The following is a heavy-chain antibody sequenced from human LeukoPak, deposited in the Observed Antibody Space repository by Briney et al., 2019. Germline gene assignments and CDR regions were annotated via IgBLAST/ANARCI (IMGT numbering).Heavy chain of an antibody. D-gene: IGHD6-19*01. Sequence: TGGSLRLSCAASGFTFSSYGMHWVRQAPGKGLEWVAFIRYDGSNKYYADSVKGRFTISRDNSENTLYLQMNSLRAEDTAVYYCAKDDEYSSGWYGDFDYWGQGTLVTVSS. CDR1: GFTFSSYG. V-gene: IGHV3-30*02. J-gene: IGHJ4*02. CDR2: IRYDGSNK. CDR3: AKDDEYSSGWYGDFDY.